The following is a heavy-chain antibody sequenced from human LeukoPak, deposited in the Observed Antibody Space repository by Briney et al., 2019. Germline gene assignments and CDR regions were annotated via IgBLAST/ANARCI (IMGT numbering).Heavy chain of an antibody. CDR1: GYTFTGYY. CDR2: INPNSGGT. J-gene: IGHJ5*02. D-gene: IGHD3-9*01. V-gene: IGHV1-2*02. CDR3: ARDVSYDILTGYYKDWFDP. Sequence: GASVKVSCKASGYTFTGYYMHWVRQAPGQGLEWMGWINPNSGGTNYAQKFQGRVTMTRDTSISTAYMELSRLRSDDTAVYYCARDVSYDILTGYYKDWFDPWGQGTLVTVSS.